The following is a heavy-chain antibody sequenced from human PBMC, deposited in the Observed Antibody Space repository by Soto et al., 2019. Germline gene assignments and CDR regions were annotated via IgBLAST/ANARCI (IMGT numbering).Heavy chain of an antibody. CDR2: VYFNGNT. V-gene: IGHV4-59*01. Sequence: PSETLSLTCTVSAASFSKYYWSWIRQPPGKGLEWIGYVYFNGNTNYNPSLKRRVSISIDTSKNQISLNLSSVTAADTAVYYCASVTFGGVVLAHWGQGTLVTVFS. CDR3: ASVTFGGVVLAH. J-gene: IGHJ4*02. D-gene: IGHD3-16*01. CDR1: AASFSKYY.